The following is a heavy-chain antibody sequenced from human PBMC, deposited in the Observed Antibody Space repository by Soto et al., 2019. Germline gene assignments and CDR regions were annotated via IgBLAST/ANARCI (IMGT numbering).Heavy chain of an antibody. CDR2: MNPNSGNT. CDR1: GYTFTSYD. CDR3: ARVLPLNLYQQRRAPWFDP. J-gene: IGHJ5*02. D-gene: IGHD2-2*01. Sequence: GASVKVSCKASGYTFTSYDINWVRQATGQGLEWMGWMNPNSGNTGYAQKFQGRVTMTRNTSISTAYMELSSLRSEDTAVYYCARVLPLNLYQQRRAPWFDPGGQGTLVTVSS. V-gene: IGHV1-8*01.